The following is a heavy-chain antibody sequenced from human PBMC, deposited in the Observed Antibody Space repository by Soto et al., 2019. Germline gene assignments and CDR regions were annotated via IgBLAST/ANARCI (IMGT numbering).Heavy chain of an antibody. Sequence: SETLSPTCAVNCGSFSEYIWTWIRQTPGKGLQWIGQINHIGSAIYNPSLKNRVTISVDTSKNQFSLKLTSVTAADTAVYYCARDKITGLFDYWGQGTLVTVS. CDR2: INHIGSA. D-gene: IGHD2-8*02. V-gene: IGHV4-34*01. J-gene: IGHJ4*02. CDR1: CGSFSEYI. CDR3: ARDKITGLFDY.